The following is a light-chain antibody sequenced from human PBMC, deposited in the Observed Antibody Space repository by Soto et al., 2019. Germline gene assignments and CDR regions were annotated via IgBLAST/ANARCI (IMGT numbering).Light chain of an antibody. CDR3: QQTNSFPLT. J-gene: IGKJ4*02. CDR2: VAS. Sequence: DIQMTQSPSSVSASVGDTVAITCRASQGVSSRLAWYQQKPGTAPKVLISVASSLQSGVASRFSGSGSGTDFTLTISSLQPEDFATYYCQQTNSFPLTFDGGTKVEIK. CDR1: QGVSSR. V-gene: IGKV1-12*01.